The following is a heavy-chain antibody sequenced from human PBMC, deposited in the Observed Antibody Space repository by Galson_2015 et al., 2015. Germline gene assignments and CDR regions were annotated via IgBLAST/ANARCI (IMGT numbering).Heavy chain of an antibody. CDR2: VSYDGSNK. Sequence: SLRLSCAASGFTFSSYGMHRVRQAPGKGLEWVAVVSYDGSNKYYADSVKGRFTISRDNSKNTLYLRMNSLRAEDTAVYYCANDPYYDSSGPSSWGQGTLVTVSS. V-gene: IGHV3-30*18. CDR3: ANDPYYDSSGPSS. CDR1: GFTFSSYG. D-gene: IGHD3-22*01. J-gene: IGHJ4*02.